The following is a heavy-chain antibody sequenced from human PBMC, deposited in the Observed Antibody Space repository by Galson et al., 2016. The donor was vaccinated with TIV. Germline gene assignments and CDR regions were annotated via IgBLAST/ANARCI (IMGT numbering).Heavy chain of an antibody. CDR2: INHSGST. Sequence: LRLSCAGSGFSFSDYYMSWIRQPPGKGLEWIGEINHSGSTNYNPSLKSRVTISLDTSKNQFSLKLSSVTAADTAVYYCARGGRDGFNYVPEKAIDSWGQGTLVTVSS. CDR3: ARGGRDGFNYVPEKAIDS. CDR1: GFSFSDYY. V-gene: IGHV4-34*01. J-gene: IGHJ4*02. D-gene: IGHD5-24*01.